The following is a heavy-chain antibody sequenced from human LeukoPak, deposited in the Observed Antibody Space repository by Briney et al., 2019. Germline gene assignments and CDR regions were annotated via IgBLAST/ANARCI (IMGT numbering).Heavy chain of an antibody. CDR1: GGSISSYY. Sequence: SETLSLTCTVSGGSISSYYWSWIRQPPGKGLEWIGYIYYSGSTNYNPSLKGRVTISVDTSKNQFSLKLSSVTAADTAVYYCARGSRDYYDSSGYYAPGWFDPWGQGTLVTVSS. V-gene: IGHV4-59*01. CDR2: IYYSGST. D-gene: IGHD3-22*01. CDR3: ARGSRDYYDSSGYYAPGWFDP. J-gene: IGHJ5*02.